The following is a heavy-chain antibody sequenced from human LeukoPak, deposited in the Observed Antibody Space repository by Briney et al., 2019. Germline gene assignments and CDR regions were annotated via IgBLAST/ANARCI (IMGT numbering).Heavy chain of an antibody. J-gene: IGHJ4*02. CDR1: GFTFSSHW. CDR2: ISGDGRIT. D-gene: IGHD1-1*01. V-gene: IGHV3-74*01. Sequence: GGSLRLSCAASGFTFSSHWMHWVRQGPGKGLVWVSRISGDGRITRNADSVKGRFFISRDNAKNTLYLQMDSLRAEDTAIYYCARDWKTNSFDYWGQGALVTVSS. CDR3: ARDWKTNSFDY.